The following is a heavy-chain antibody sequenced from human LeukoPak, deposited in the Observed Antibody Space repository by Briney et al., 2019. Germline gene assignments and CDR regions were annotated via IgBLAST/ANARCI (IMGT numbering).Heavy chain of an antibody. Sequence: SETLSLTCTVSGGSLSNYYWSWIRQPPGKGLEWIGYIYYSGSTNYNPSLKSRVTISVDTSKNQFSLKLSSVTAADTAVYYCARNVADIVVVPTAMEGAFDIWGQGTMVIVSS. V-gene: IGHV4-59*01. CDR1: GGSLSNYY. CDR2: IYYSGST. D-gene: IGHD2-2*01. J-gene: IGHJ3*02. CDR3: ARNVADIVVVPTAMEGAFDI.